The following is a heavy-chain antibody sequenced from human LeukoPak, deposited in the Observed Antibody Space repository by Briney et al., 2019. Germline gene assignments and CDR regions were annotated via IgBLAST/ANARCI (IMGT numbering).Heavy chain of an antibody. CDR2: IKQDGSEK. CDR1: GFTFSRYW. J-gene: IGHJ6*04. Sequence: GGSLRLSCAASGFTFSRYWMSWVRQAPGKGLEWVANIKQDGSEKYYVDSVKGRFTISRDNAKNSLYLQMNSLRAEDTAVYYCARGPTMKMDVWGKGTTVTVSS. CDR3: ARGPTMKMDV. V-gene: IGHV3-7*01. D-gene: IGHD3-22*01.